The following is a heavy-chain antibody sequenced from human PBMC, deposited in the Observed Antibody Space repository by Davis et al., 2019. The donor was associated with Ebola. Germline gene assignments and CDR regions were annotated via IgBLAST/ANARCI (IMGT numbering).Heavy chain of an antibody. V-gene: IGHV3-21*01. Sequence: GESLNPSCASSGFTFSGSPMHWVRQAPGKALEWVSFISSNRNHIYYADSVMGQFTISRDNAKNSLYLQVNGLRAEDTAVYYCASLGVVVTAIGRNWFDPWGQGTLVTVSS. CDR3: ASLGVVVTAIGRNWFDP. CDR2: ISSNRNHI. J-gene: IGHJ5*02. D-gene: IGHD2-21*02. CDR1: GFTFSGSP.